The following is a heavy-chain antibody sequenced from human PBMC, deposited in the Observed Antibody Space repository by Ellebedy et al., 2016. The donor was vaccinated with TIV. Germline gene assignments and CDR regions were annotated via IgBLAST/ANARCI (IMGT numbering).Heavy chain of an antibody. CDR1: GHTFSTFD. V-gene: IGHV1-8*02. D-gene: IGHD5-24*01. CDR2: MNCDTGNT. CDR3: AKVRRMNYFDP. J-gene: IGHJ5*02. Sequence: AASVNVSCKASGHTFSTFDIIWVRQATGPGLEWMGWMNCDTGNTAYAQKFRGRITMTRNTSITTAYMELSSLSSEDTALYYCAKVRRMNYFDPWGQGTLVTVSS.